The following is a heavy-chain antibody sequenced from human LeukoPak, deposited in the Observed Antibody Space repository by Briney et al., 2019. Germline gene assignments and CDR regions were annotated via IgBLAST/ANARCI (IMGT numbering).Heavy chain of an antibody. Sequence: ASVKVSCKASGYTFTGYYMHWVRQASGQGLEWMGWINPNSGGTNYAQKFQGWVTMTRDTSISTAYMELSRLRSDDTAVYYCATYSSSSASDLYYYYGMDVWGQGTTVTVSS. CDR3: ATYSSSSASDLYYYYGMDV. CDR2: INPNSGGT. J-gene: IGHJ6*02. D-gene: IGHD6-6*01. V-gene: IGHV1-2*04. CDR1: GYTFTGYY.